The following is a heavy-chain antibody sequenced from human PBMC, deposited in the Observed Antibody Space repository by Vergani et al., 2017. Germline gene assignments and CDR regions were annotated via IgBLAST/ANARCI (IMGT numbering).Heavy chain of an antibody. J-gene: IGHJ4*02. CDR2: ISWDGGST. Sequence: EELLVESGGDLVQPGRSLRLSCAASGFSFDDYGMHWVRQVPGKGLEWVSLISWDGGSTYYADSVKGRFTISRDNAKNSLYLQMNSLRTEDTALYYCAKDTDFSINYSLDSWGQGTLVTVSS. CDR1: GFSFDDYG. D-gene: IGHD3-3*02. CDR3: AKDTDFSINYSLDS. V-gene: IGHV3-43*02.